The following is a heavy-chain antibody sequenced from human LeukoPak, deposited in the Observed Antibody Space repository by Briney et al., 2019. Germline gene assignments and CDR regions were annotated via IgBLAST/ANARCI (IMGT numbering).Heavy chain of an antibody. D-gene: IGHD5-18*01. CDR1: GYNFATYW. Sequence: GESLKISCKGSGYNFATYWIGWVRQVPGKGLEWMGIIYPGASSTTYSPSFQGQVTISADKSVSTAYPQWSSLKASDTAMYYCAGLRYSYGSTYYFDYWGQGTLVTVSS. V-gene: IGHV5-51*01. CDR3: AGLRYSYGSTYYFDY. CDR2: IYPGASST. J-gene: IGHJ4*02.